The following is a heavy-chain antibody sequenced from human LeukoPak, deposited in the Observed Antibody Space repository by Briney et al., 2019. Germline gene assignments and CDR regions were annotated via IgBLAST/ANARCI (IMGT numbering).Heavy chain of an antibody. CDR3: ARVRGSGSYYNGNFDY. Sequence: SETLSLTCTVSGGSISSGDYFWSGIRQHPGKGVEWIGYIYYIGSTYYNPSLKSRITMSVDTSKNQFSLKLSSVTAADAAVYYCARVRGSGSYYNGNFDYWGQGTLVTVSS. CDR1: GGSISSGDYF. CDR2: IYYIGST. D-gene: IGHD3-10*01. V-gene: IGHV4-31*03. J-gene: IGHJ4*02.